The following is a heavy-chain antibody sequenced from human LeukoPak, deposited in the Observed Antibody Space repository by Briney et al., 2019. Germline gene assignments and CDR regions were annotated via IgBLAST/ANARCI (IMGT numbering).Heavy chain of an antibody. J-gene: IGHJ4*02. CDR2: INPSGGST. V-gene: IGHV1-46*01. Sequence: ASVKVSCKASGYTFTSYYMHWMRQAPGQGLEWMGIINPSGGSTSYAQKFQGRVTMTRDTSTSTVYMELSSLRSEDTAVYYCARDQYDTWSRRGNFDSWGQGTLVIVSS. CDR3: ARDQYDTWSRRGNFDS. CDR1: GYTFTSYY. D-gene: IGHD3-3*01.